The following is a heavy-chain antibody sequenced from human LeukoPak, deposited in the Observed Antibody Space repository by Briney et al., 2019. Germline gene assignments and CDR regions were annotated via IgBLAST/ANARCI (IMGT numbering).Heavy chain of an antibody. V-gene: IGHV4-61*08. D-gene: IGHD3-10*01. CDR2: IHYSGST. J-gene: IGHJ4*02. Sequence: PSETLSLTCTVSGGSISSGGYYWRWIRQPPGKGLEWIGYIHYSGSTNYNPSLKSRVTISVDTSKNQFSLKLSSVTAADTAVYYCARGSVLLWFGQNLWGQGTLVTVSS. CDR1: GGSISSGGYY. CDR3: ARGSVLLWFGQNL.